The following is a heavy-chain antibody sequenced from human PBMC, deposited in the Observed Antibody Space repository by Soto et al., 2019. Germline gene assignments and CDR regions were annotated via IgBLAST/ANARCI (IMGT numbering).Heavy chain of an antibody. J-gene: IGHJ5*02. CDR3: ASGAATFLGWFDP. CDR2: IYYSGST. CDR1: GGSISSYY. V-gene: IGHV4-59*08. D-gene: IGHD2-15*01. Sequence: SETLSLTCTVSGGSISSYYWSWIRQPPGKGLEWIGYIYYSGSTNYNPSLKSRVTISVDTSKNQFSLKLSSVTAADTAVYYCASGAATFLGWFDPWGQGTLVTVSS.